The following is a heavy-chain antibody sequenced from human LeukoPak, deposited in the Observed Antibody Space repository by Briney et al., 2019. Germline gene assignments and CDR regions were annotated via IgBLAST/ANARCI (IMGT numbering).Heavy chain of an antibody. CDR2: ISYIGST. Sequence: SETLSLTCNVSGDSMSLYYWSWIRQPPEKGLEWIGYISYIGSTHYKPSLKSRLTMSIDTSKNQFSLKLTSVTAADTAVYYCARVRLGISKGYFDYWGQGTLVTVSS. CDR3: ARVRLGISKGYFDY. CDR1: GDSMSLYY. V-gene: IGHV4-59*08. J-gene: IGHJ4*02. D-gene: IGHD7-27*01.